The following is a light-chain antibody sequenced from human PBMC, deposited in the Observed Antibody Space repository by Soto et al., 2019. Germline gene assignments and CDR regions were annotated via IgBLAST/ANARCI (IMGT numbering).Light chain of an antibody. CDR1: QSISSW. CDR3: QQYGSSPWT. Sequence: DIQMTQSPSTLSVSVGDRVTITCRASQSISSWLAWYQQKPGKAPKLLIYDASSLESGVPSRFSGSGSGTDFTLTISRLEPEDFAVYYCQQYGSSPWTFGQGTKVDIK. J-gene: IGKJ1*01. V-gene: IGKV1-5*01. CDR2: DAS.